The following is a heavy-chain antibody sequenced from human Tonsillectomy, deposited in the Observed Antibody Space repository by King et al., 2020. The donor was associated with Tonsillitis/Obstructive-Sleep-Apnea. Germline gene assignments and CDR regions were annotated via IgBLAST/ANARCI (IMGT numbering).Heavy chain of an antibody. J-gene: IGHJ4*02. CDR3: ARADVPAVIDY. D-gene: IGHD2-2*01. CDR2: IYSGGST. CDR1: GFTVSNHY. V-gene: IGHV3-53*01. Sequence: VQLVESGGGFIQPGGSLRLSCSASGFTVSNHYMNWVRQAPGKGLEWVSVIYSGGSTYDADSVKGRFTVSRDTSKNTVYLQMNSLRVEDTAVYFCARADVPAVIDYWGQGSLVTVSS.